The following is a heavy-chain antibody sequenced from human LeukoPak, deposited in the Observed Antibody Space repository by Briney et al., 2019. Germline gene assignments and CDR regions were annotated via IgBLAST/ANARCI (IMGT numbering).Heavy chain of an antibody. D-gene: IGHD6-6*01. CDR1: GFTFSSYG. Sequence: GGSLRLSCAVSGFTFSSYGMSWVRQAPGKGLEWVSAISDSGSDTYYADSVKGRFTISKDNSKNTLYLRMSSLRADDTAVYYCAKRVPYSSSSVYFDYWGQGTLVTVSS. CDR3: AKRVPYSSSSVYFDY. J-gene: IGHJ4*02. CDR2: ISDSGSDT. V-gene: IGHV3-23*01.